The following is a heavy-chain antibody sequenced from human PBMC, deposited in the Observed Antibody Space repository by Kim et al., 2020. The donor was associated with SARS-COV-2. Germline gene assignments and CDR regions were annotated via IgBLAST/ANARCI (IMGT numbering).Heavy chain of an antibody. J-gene: IGHJ4*02. CDR1: GFTFTSYA. CDR2: IGGSGGGT. CDR3: VKGGWLDDY. Sequence: GGSLRLSCAASGFTFTSYAMTWVRQAPGQGLEWVSAIGGSGGGTYYADSVKGRFTISRDNSKNTVYLQMNSLRAEDPAVYYCVKGGWLDDYGGQGTLVT. V-gene: IGHV3-23*01. D-gene: IGHD6-19*01.